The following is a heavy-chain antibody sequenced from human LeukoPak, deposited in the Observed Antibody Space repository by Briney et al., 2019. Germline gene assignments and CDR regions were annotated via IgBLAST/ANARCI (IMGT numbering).Heavy chain of an antibody. CDR1: GYTFTGYY. CDR2: INPNSGGT. Sequence: WASVKVSCKASGYTFTGYYMHWVRQAPGQGLEWMGWINPNSGGTNYAQKFQGRVTMTRDTSISTAYMELSRLRSDDTAVYYCARDSDYCSSTSCYCDYWGQGTLVTVSS. J-gene: IGHJ4*02. D-gene: IGHD2-2*01. V-gene: IGHV1-2*02. CDR3: ARDSDYCSSTSCYCDY.